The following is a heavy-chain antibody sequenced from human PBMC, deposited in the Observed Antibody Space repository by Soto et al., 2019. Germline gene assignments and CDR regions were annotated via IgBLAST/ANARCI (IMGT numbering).Heavy chain of an antibody. J-gene: IGHJ4*02. CDR1: GFTFSSYA. CDR2: VSNNGDST. V-gene: IGHV3-64D*06. Sequence: GGSLRLSCAASGFTFSSYAMHWVRQAPGKGLEYVSAVSNNGDSTFYADSVKGRFTISRDNSKNTLDLQMSSLRAEDTAVYYCVKVLISGNYDYWGQGTLVTVS. CDR3: VKVLISGNYDY. D-gene: IGHD1-26*01.